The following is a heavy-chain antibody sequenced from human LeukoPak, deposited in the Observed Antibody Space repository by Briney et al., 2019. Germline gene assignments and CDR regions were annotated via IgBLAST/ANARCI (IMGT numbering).Heavy chain of an antibody. CDR2: INWNGGST. V-gene: IGHV3-20*01. CDR1: GFTFDDYG. J-gene: IGHJ3*02. CDR3: AREYYYDSSGYYDAFDI. Sequence: PGGSLRLSCAASGFTFDDYGMSWVRQAQGKGLEWVSGINWNGGSTGYADSVKGRFTISRDNAKNSLYLQMNSLRAEDTALYHCAREYYYDSSGYYDAFDIWGQGTMVTVSS. D-gene: IGHD3-22*01.